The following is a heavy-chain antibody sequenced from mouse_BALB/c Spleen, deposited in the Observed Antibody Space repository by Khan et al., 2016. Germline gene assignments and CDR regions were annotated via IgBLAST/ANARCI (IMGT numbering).Heavy chain of an antibody. V-gene: IGHV1S81*02. CDR2: INPSNGRT. CDR3: ARLLINFDY. D-gene: IGHD2-1*01. CDR1: GYTLTSYW. Sequence: QVQLKQSGAELVNPGASVNLSCKASGYTLTSYWMHWVKQRPGQGLEWIGEINPSNGRTNYNEKFKSKATLTVDKSSSPAYMQLSSPTSEYAAVYYCARLLINFDYWGQGTTLTVSS. J-gene: IGHJ2*01.